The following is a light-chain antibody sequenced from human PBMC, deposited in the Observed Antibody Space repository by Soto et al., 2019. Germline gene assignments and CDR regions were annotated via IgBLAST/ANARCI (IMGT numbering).Light chain of an antibody. J-gene: IGKJ4*01. V-gene: IGKV3-15*01. Sequence: EIVMTQSPATLSVSPGERATLSCRASQGIVSTLAWYQQKPGQTPRLLIYGASTRATGVPARFSGSGSGTEFTLTINSLQSEDFAVYYCQRYNNWPLTFGGGTKVDIK. CDR3: QRYNNWPLT. CDR1: QGIVST. CDR2: GAS.